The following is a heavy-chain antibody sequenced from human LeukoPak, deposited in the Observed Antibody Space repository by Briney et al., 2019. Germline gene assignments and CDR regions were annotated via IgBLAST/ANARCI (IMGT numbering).Heavy chain of an antibody. CDR1: GYTFTSYY. J-gene: IGHJ4*02. V-gene: IGHV1-46*01. CDR2: INPSGGST. Sequence: ASVTVSCKASGYTFTSYYIHWVRQAPGQGLEWMGIINPSGGSTNYAQDFQGRVTMTRDTSTSTVYMELSSLRSEDTAVYYCARRELAGSTAYFDYWGQGTLVTVSS. D-gene: IGHD1-26*01. CDR3: ARRELAGSTAYFDY.